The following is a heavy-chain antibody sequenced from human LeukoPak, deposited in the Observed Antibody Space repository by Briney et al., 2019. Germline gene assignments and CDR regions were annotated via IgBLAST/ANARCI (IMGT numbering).Heavy chain of an antibody. D-gene: IGHD6-19*01. Sequence: PGGSLRLSCAASGFTFNNYAMSWVRQAPGKGLECVSGISGSGGSSYYADSVKGRFTISRDNSKNMLYLQMNSLRAEDTAVYYCAKAAGQWVVGGHYYFDYWGQGTLVTVSS. CDR2: ISGSGGSS. J-gene: IGHJ4*02. CDR1: GFTFNNYA. CDR3: AKAAGQWVVGGHYYFDY. V-gene: IGHV3-23*01.